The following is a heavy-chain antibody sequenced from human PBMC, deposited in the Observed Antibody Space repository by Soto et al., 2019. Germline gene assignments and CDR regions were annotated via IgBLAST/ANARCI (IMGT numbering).Heavy chain of an antibody. CDR1: GFTFSSYA. D-gene: IGHD6-13*01. CDR2: ISGSGGTT. J-gene: IGHJ4*02. Sequence: GGSLRLSCAASGFTFSSYAMSWVRQAPGKGLEWVSAISGSGGTTYYADSVKGRFTISRDKSKNTLYLQMNSLRAEDTAVYYCAKVPSGIAAAGTLWDYWGQGTLVTVSS. V-gene: IGHV3-23*01. CDR3: AKVPSGIAAAGTLWDY.